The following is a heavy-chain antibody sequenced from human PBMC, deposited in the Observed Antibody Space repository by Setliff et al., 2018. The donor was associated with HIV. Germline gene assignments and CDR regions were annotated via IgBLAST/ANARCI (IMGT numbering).Heavy chain of an antibody. V-gene: IGHV4-39*01. J-gene: IGHJ4*02. Sequence: KPSETLSLTCTVSGGSISSSGYYWGWIRQPPGKGLEWIGTIYYSGSTYYNPSLKSRVTISVDTSKNQFSLKLSSVTAADTAVYYCAGFPLSSGWYFYWGQGTLVTVSS. CDR1: GGSISSSGYY. D-gene: IGHD6-13*01. CDR2: IYYSGST. CDR3: AGFPLSSGWYFY.